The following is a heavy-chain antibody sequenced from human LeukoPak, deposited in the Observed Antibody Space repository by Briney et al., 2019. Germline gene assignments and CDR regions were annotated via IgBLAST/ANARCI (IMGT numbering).Heavy chain of an antibody. J-gene: IGHJ4*02. D-gene: IGHD4-17*01. V-gene: IGHV3-7*01. CDR2: IKQDGSEK. CDR3: ARHPTVTRYYFDY. Sequence: GESLRLSCAASGFTFSSYWMSWVRQAPGKGLEWVANIKQDGSEKYYVDSVKGRFTISRDNAKTSLYLQMNSLRAEDTAVYYCARHPTVTRYYFDYWGQGTLVTVSS. CDR1: GFTFSSYW.